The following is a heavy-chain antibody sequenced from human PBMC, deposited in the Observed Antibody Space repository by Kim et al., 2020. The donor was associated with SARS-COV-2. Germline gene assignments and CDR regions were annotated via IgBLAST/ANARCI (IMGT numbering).Heavy chain of an antibody. V-gene: IGHV3-48*03. J-gene: IGHJ4*02. CDR2: IIGSGTTI. CDR1: GFTFSSYE. CDR3: ARGPNYSAFDY. Sequence: GGSLRLSCAASGFTFSSYEMNWVRQAPGKGLEWVSYIIGSGTTIYYADPVRGRFTFSRANDKKLLYLQMNSLRAEDTAVYYWARGPNYSAFDYWGQGTL. D-gene: IGHD4-4*01.